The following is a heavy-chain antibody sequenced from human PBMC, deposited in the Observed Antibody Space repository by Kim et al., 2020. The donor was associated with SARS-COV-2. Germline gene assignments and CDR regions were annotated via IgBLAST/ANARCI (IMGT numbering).Heavy chain of an antibody. CDR2: INGDGGHT. V-gene: IGHV3-74*01. Sequence: GGSLRLSCVASGFTASSYWIHWVRQVPGEGLVWLCRINGDGGHTTCADSVKGRLIISRDNAKNTVYLQMNSLGAEDTAVYYCSRGLLYDFWSGLDAFDVWGQGTMVTSLQ. J-gene: IGHJ3*01. D-gene: IGHD3-3*01. CDR3: SRGLLYDFWSGLDAFDV. CDR1: GFTASSYW.